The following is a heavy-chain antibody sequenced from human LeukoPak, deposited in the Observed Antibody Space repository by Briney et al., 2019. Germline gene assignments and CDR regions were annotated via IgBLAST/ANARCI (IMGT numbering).Heavy chain of an antibody. CDR3: ARVLATHTYYFDY. D-gene: IGHD2/OR15-2a*01. CDR2: TYYSGST. J-gene: IGHJ4*02. V-gene: IGHV4-31*03. Sequence: PSETLSLTCTVSGGSISSGRYYWSWIRQHPGKGLEWIGYTYYSGSTYYNPSLKSRVTISVDTSKNQFSLKLSSVTAADTAVYYCARVLATHTYYFDYWGQGTLVTVSS. CDR1: GGSISSGRYY.